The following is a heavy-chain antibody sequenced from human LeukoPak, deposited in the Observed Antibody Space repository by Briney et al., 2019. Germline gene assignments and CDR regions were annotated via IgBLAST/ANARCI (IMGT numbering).Heavy chain of an antibody. CDR2: IYYSGST. D-gene: IGHD3-22*01. Sequence: PSEILSLTCTVSGGSISSYYWSWIRQPPGKGLEWIGYIYYSGSTNYNPSLKSRVTISVDTSKNQFSLKLSSVTAADTAVYYCARHYYDSSGYYPGAFDIWGQGTMVTVSS. CDR1: GGSISSYY. CDR3: ARHYYDSSGYYPGAFDI. V-gene: IGHV4-59*12. J-gene: IGHJ3*02.